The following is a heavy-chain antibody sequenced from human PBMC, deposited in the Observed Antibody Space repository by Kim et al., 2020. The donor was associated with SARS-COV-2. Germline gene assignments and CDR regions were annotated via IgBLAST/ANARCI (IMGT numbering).Heavy chain of an antibody. Sequence: GGSLRLSCAASGFTFSSYSMNWVRQAPGKGLEWVSSISSSSSYIYYADSVKGRFTISRDNAKNSLYLQMNSLRAEDTAVYYCARVLRLGELSYDYWGQGTLVTVSS. D-gene: IGHD3-16*02. V-gene: IGHV3-21*01. CDR3: ARVLRLGELSYDY. CDR1: GFTFSSYS. CDR2: ISSSSSYI. J-gene: IGHJ4*02.